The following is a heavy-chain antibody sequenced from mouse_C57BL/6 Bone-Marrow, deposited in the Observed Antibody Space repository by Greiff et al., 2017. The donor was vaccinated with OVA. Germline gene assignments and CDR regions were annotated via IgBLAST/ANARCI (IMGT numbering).Heavy chain of an antibody. J-gene: IGHJ3*01. D-gene: IGHD2-5*01. CDR1: GYTFTSYW. CDR3: ARFPYSNCSWFAY. V-gene: IGHV1-55*01. Sequence: VQLQQPGAELVKPGASVKMSCKASGYTFTSYWITWVKQRPGQGLEWIGDIYPGSGSTNYNEKFKSKATLTVDTSSSTAYMQLSSLTSEDSAVYYCARFPYSNCSWFAYWGQGTLVTVSA. CDR2: IYPGSGST.